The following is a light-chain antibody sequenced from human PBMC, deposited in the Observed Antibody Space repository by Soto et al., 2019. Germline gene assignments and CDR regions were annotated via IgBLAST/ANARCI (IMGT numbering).Light chain of an antibody. V-gene: IGLV2-8*01. CDR3: TSYTSSSTLDV. J-gene: IGLJ1*01. CDR2: EVT. CDR1: SSDVGGYNY. Sequence: QSALTQPPSASGSPGQSVTISCTGTSSDVGGYNYVSWYQQHPGETPKLMIYEVTKRPSGVPDRFSGSKSGNTASLTVSGLQAEDEADYYCTSYTSSSTLDVFGTGTKVTVL.